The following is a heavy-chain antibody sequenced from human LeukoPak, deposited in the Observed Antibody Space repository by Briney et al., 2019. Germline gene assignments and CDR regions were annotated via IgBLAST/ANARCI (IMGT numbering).Heavy chain of an antibody. V-gene: IGHV3-23*01. CDR1: GFTFSSYA. J-gene: IGHJ4*02. D-gene: IGHD6-13*01. Sequence: PGGSLRLSCAASGFTFSSYAMSWVRQAPGKGLEWVSAISGSGGSTYYADSVKGRFTISRDNSKNTLYLQMNSLRAEDTALYHCAKGGDRSSWYYFDYWGQGTLVTVSS. CDR2: ISGSGGST. CDR3: AKGGDRSSWYYFDY.